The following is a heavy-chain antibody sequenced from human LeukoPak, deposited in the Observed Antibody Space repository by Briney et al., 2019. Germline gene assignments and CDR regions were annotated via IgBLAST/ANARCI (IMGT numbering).Heavy chain of an antibody. CDR1: GYTFTDYY. CDR2: INPSGGST. D-gene: IGHD3-22*01. Sequence: GASVKVSCKASGYTFTDYYMHWVRQAPGQGLEWMGWINPSGGSTSYAQKFQGRVTMTRDTSTSTVYMELSSLRSEDTAVYYCARDISYPDYDRHLGYFDYWGQGTLVTVSS. J-gene: IGHJ4*02. V-gene: IGHV1-46*01. CDR3: ARDISYPDYDRHLGYFDY.